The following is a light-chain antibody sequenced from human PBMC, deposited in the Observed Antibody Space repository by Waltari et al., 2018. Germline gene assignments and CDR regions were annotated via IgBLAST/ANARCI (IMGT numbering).Light chain of an antibody. J-gene: IGKJ3*01. V-gene: IGKV2-28*01. CDR1: QSLLHSNGYNY. CDR2: LGS. Sequence: DIVMTQSPLSLPVTPGEPASIPCSPSQSLLHSNGYNYLDWYLQKPGQSPQLLIYLGSNRASGVPDRFSGSGSGTDFTLKISRVEAEDVGVYYCMQALQTPFTFGPGTKVDIK. CDR3: MQALQTPFT.